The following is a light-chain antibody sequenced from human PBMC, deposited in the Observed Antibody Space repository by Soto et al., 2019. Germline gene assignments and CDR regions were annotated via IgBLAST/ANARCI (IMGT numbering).Light chain of an antibody. Sequence: DIQMTQSPSTLSASVGDRVTITCRASQSIRGWLAWYQQKPGKAPNLLICDASRLKSGVPSRFSGRGSGTEFTLTITSLQPDDFAVYYCQQYNNWPLGTFGQGTKVDIK. CDR3: QQYNNWPLGT. CDR2: DAS. V-gene: IGKV1-5*01. J-gene: IGKJ1*01. CDR1: QSIRGW.